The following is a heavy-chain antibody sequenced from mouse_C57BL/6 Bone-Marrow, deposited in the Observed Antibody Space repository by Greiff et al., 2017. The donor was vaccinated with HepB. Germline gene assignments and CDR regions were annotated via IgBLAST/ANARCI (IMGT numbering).Heavy chain of an antibody. V-gene: IGHV1-76*01. CDR3: AKEDSSIYAMDY. D-gene: IGHD1-1*01. J-gene: IGHJ4*01. Sequence: VQLQQSGAELVRPGASVKLSCKASGYTFTDYYINWVKQRPGQGLEWIARIYPGSGNTYYNEKFKGKATLTAEKSSGTAYMQLSSLTSEDSAVYFCAKEDSSIYAMDYWGQGTSVTVSS. CDR1: GYTFTDYY. CDR2: IYPGSGNT.